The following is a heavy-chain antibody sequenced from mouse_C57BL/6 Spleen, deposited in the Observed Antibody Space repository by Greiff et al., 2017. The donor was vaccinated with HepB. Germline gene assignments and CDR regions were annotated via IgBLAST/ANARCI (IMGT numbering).Heavy chain of an antibody. CDR2: ISDGGSYT. V-gene: IGHV5-4*01. Sequence: EVKLVESGGGLVKPGGSLKLSCAASGFTFSSYAMSWVRQTPEKRLEWVATISDGGSYTYYPDNVKGRFTISRDNAKNNLYLQMSHLKSEDTAMYYCAREGDYRRAMDYWGQGTSVTVSS. J-gene: IGHJ4*01. D-gene: IGHD2-14*01. CDR1: GFTFSSYA. CDR3: AREGDYRRAMDY.